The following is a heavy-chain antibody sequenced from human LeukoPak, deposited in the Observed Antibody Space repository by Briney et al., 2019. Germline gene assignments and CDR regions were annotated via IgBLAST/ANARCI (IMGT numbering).Heavy chain of an antibody. CDR3: ARDPLGYSTTWSLGY. J-gene: IGHJ4*02. CDR1: GFTFSSYA. D-gene: IGHD6-13*01. Sequence: GGSLRLSCAASGFTFSSYAMSWVRQAPGKWLQWVSAISGSGGSTYYADSVKGRFTISRDNSKNTLYLQMNSLRAEDTAVYYCARDPLGYSTTWSLGYWGQGTLVTVSS. CDR2: ISGSGGST. V-gene: IGHV3-23*01.